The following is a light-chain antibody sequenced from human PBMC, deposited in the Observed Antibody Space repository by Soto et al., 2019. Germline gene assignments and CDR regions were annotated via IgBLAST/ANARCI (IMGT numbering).Light chain of an antibody. CDR1: SSDVGGYNY. CDR3: CSYAVSNTFWV. CDR2: DVS. J-gene: IGLJ3*02. Sequence: QSALTQPRSVSGSPGQSVTISCTGTSSDVGGYNYVSWYQQHPGKAPKVMIYDVSRRPSGVPDRFSGSKSGNTASLTISGLQAEDEADYYCCSYAVSNTFWVFGGGTKLTFL. V-gene: IGLV2-11*01.